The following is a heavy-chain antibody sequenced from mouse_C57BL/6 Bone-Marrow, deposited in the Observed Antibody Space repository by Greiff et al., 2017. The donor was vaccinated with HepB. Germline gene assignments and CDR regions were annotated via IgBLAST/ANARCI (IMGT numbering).Heavy chain of an antibody. CDR3: ARWGSSYSYYFDY. CDR2: IRNKANGYTT. Sequence: EVHLVESGGGLVQPGGSLSLSCAASGFTFTDYYMSWVRQPPGKALEWLGFIRNKANGYTTEYSASVKGRFTISRDNSQSILYLQMNALRAEDSATYYCARWGSSYSYYFDYWGQGTTLTVSS. V-gene: IGHV7-3*01. CDR1: GFTFTDYY. D-gene: IGHD1-1*01. J-gene: IGHJ2*01.